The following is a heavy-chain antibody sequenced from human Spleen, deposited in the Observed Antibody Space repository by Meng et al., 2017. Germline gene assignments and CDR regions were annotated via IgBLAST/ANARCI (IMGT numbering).Heavy chain of an antibody. CDR3: ARGPTTMAHDFDY. D-gene: IGHD4-11*01. CDR2: INHSGST. J-gene: IGHJ4*02. CDR1: GGSFSDYY. V-gene: IGHV4-34*01. Sequence: QGPLQRGGAGLLQPSGTLSLTCVVSGGSFSDYYWSWIRQPPGKGLEWIGEINHSGSTNYNPSLESRATISVDTSQNNLSLKLSSVTAADSAVYYCARGPTTMAHDFDYWGQGTLVTVSS.